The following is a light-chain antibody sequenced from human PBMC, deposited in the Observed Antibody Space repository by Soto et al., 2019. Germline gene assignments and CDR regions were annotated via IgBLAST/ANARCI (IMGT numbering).Light chain of an antibody. V-gene: IGKV3-11*01. J-gene: IGKJ1*01. CDR3: QQART. CDR1: QSVSSY. CDR2: DAS. Sequence: EIVLTQSPATLSLSPGERATLSCRANQSVSSYLAWYQQKPGQAPRLLIYDASNRATGIPARFSGSGSGTDFTLTISSLEPEDSAVYYCQQARTFGQGTKVEIK.